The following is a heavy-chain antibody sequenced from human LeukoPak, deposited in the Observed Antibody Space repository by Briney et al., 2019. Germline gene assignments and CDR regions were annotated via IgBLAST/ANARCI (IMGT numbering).Heavy chain of an antibody. CDR1: GFTFSGSA. Sequence: GGSLRLSCAASGFTFSGSAMHWVRQASGKGLEWVGRIRSKANSYATAYAASVKGRFTISRDDSMNTAYLQMNSLKTEDTSVYYCTRLGSSGWYNWFDPWGQGTLVTVAS. CDR2: IRSKANSYAT. D-gene: IGHD6-19*01. CDR3: TRLGSSGWYNWFDP. V-gene: IGHV3-73*01. J-gene: IGHJ5*02.